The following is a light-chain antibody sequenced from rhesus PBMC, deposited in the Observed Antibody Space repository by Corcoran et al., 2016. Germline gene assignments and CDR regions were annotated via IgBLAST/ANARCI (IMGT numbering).Light chain of an antibody. CDR1: ENVNSY. Sequence: DIQMTQSPSSLSASVGDRVTITCRARENVNSYLNWYQQKSGKAPNQLIYEASTLRSGVPSRFSGRGSGTDYTFTISTLQPEDVATYYCQHGYGTPWTFGQGTKVEIK. CDR2: EAS. J-gene: IGKJ1*01. V-gene: IGKV1-74*01. CDR3: QHGYGTPWT.